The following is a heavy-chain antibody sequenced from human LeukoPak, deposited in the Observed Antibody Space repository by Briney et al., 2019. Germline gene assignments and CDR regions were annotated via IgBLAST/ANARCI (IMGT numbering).Heavy chain of an antibody. CDR1: GFIFSDYY. CDR2: ISSSGSTM. CDR3: AKEPGYSSGQRRFDY. D-gene: IGHD6-19*01. Sequence: GGSLRLSCAASGFIFSDYYMSWIRQAPGKGLEWVSYISSSGSTMYYTDSVKGRFTISRDNAKDSLYLQMNSLRAEDTAVYYCAKEPGYSSGQRRFDYWGQGTLVTVSS. J-gene: IGHJ4*02. V-gene: IGHV3-11*01.